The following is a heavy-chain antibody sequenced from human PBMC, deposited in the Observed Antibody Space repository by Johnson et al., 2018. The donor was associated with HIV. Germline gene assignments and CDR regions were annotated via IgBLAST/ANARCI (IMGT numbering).Heavy chain of an antibody. V-gene: IGHV3-20*03. CDR3: AKGWGAFDI. J-gene: IGHJ3*02. Sequence: VSAINWNGGSTGYADSVKGRFTISRDNAKNSLYLQMNSLRAEDTAVYYCAKGWGAFDIWGQGTMVTVSS. D-gene: IGHD3-16*01. CDR2: INWNGGST.